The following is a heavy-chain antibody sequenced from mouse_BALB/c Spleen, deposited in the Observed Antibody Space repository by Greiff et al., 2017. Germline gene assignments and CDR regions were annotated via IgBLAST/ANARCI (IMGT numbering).Heavy chain of an antibody. Sequence: EVHLVESGGGLVQPGGSLRLSCATSGFTFTDYYMSWVRQPPGKALEWLGFIRNKANGYTTEYSASVKGRFTISRDNSQSILYLQMNTLRAEDSATYCCARDRSYFDYWGQGTTLTVSS. J-gene: IGHJ2*01. CDR3: ARDRSYFDY. CDR1: GFTFTDYY. CDR2: IRNKANGYTT. V-gene: IGHV7-3*02.